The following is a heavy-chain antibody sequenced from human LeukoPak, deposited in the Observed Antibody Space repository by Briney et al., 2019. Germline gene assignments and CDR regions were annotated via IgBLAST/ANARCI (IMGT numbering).Heavy chain of an antibody. D-gene: IGHD3-10*01. CDR1: GFTFSSYA. V-gene: IGHV3-23*01. J-gene: IGHJ4*02. Sequence: PGGSLRLSCAASGFTFSSYAMSWVRQAPGKGLEWVSAISGSGGSTYYADSVKGRFTISRDNSKNSLYLQMNSLRAEDTAVYYCASGGHGSGSYSFDYWGQGTLVTVSS. CDR3: ASGGHGSGSYSFDY. CDR2: ISGSGGST.